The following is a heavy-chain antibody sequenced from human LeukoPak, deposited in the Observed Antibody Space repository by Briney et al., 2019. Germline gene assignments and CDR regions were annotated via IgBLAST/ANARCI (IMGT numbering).Heavy chain of an antibody. CDR1: GFTFSSYG. CDR3: AKAGLVVVPAAIFY. V-gene: IGHV3-23*01. J-gene: IGHJ4*02. D-gene: IGHD2-2*02. Sequence: GGSLRLSCAASGFTFSSYGMSWVRQAPGKGLEWVSAISGSGGSTYYADSVKGRFTISRDNSKNTLYLQMNSLRAEDTAVYYCAKAGLVVVPAAIFYWGQGTLVTVSS. CDR2: ISGSGGST.